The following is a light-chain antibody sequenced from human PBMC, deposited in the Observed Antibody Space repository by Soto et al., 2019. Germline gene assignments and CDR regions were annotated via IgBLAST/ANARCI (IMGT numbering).Light chain of an antibody. CDR2: AAS. CDR3: KQLESYPST. CDR1: QGINTF. Sequence: IQFTQSPSSLSGFVAHRVTITFTASQGINTFLAWYQQKPGKAPKLLIYAASTLQSGVPSRFSGSGSGTDFTLTISSLQTEDFATYYCKQLESYPSTFGGGTKVDIK. J-gene: IGKJ4*01. V-gene: IGKV1-9*01.